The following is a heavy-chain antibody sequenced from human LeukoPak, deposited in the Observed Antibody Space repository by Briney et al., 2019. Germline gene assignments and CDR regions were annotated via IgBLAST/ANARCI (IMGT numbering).Heavy chain of an antibody. CDR3: AKDARGYCQPFDY. J-gene: IGHJ4*02. V-gene: IGHV3-23*01. CDR2: ISGGGGST. D-gene: IGHD2-15*01. Sequence: GGSLRLSCAGSGFTFGNYAMSWVRQAPGKGREWVSAISGGGGSTYYADSVKGRFTISRDNSKNTLYLQMNSLRAEDTAVYYCAKDARGYCQPFDYWGQGTLLTVSS. CDR1: GFTFGNYA.